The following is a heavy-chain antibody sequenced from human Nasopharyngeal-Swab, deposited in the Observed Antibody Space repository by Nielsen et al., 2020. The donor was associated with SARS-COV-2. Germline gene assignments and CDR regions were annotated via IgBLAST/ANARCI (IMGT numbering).Heavy chain of an antibody. V-gene: IGHV1-69*01. J-gene: IGHJ3*02. CDR2: IRPIFGTA. CDR3: ARGFWGRTTGTTRYDAFDI. Sequence: WVRQAPGQGLEWLGGIRPIFGTANYAQKFQGRVTITADESTSTAYMELSSLSSEDTAVYYCARGFWGRTTGTTRYDAFDIWGQGTMVTVSS. D-gene: IGHD1-1*01.